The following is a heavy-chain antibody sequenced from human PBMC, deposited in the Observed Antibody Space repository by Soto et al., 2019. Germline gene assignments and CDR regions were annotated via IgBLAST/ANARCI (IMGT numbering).Heavy chain of an antibody. Sequence: GGSLRLSCAASGFTFSSYAMHWVRQAPGKGLEWVAVISYDGSNKYYADSVKGRFTISRDNAKNTLYLQMNSLRAEDTAVYYCARDLGYCSSTSCRGALVYYGMDVWGQGTTVTVSS. D-gene: IGHD2-2*01. J-gene: IGHJ6*02. CDR1: GFTFSSYA. CDR2: ISYDGSNK. V-gene: IGHV3-30-3*01. CDR3: ARDLGYCSSTSCRGALVYYGMDV.